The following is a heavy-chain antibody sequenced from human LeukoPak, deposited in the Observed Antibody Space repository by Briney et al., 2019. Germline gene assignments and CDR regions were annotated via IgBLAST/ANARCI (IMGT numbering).Heavy chain of an antibody. Sequence: PGGSLRLSCAASGFTFSTYRMSWVRQAPGKGLEWVAVISYDGSNKYYADSVKGRFTISRDNSKNTLYLQMNSLRAEDTAVYYCARGKESSYCGGDCYWWVGYFDYWGQGTLVTVSS. CDR1: GFTFSTYR. CDR3: ARGKESSYCGGDCYWWVGYFDY. J-gene: IGHJ4*02. CDR2: ISYDGSNK. V-gene: IGHV3-30*03. D-gene: IGHD2-21*02.